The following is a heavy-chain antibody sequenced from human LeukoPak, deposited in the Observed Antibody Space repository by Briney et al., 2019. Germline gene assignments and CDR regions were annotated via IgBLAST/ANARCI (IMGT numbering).Heavy chain of an antibody. V-gene: IGHV1-18*01. CDR3: ARGPSSLDY. Sequence: ASVKVSCKASGYTFTSYGISWVRQAPGQGLEWMGWISAYTGSTTFAQSFQGRVTMTSDTSTSTLYMELNSLRSEDTAVYYCARGPSSLDYWGQGTLVTVSS. CDR1: GYTFTSYG. J-gene: IGHJ4*02. D-gene: IGHD2-2*01. CDR2: ISAYTGST.